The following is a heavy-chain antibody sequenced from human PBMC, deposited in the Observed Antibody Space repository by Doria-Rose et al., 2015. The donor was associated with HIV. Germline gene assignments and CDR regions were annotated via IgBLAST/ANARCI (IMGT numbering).Heavy chain of an antibody. CDR1: GFSFESYA. Sequence: VQLVQSGRGLVQPGRSLRLSCVGSGFSFESYAMHWVRLAPGKGLEWVAGISWDSGAKGNADSVEVRFTISRDNAKKSVYLEMRSLRPEDTAFYYCAKAPIIGPKYYCYMDVWGKGTSVTVSS. J-gene: IGHJ6*03. CDR2: ISWDSGAK. V-gene: IGHV3-9*01. CDR3: AKAPIIGPKYYCYMDV. D-gene: IGHD3-3*01.